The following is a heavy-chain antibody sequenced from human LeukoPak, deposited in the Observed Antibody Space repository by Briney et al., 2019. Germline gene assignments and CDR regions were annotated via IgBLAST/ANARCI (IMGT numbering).Heavy chain of an antibody. J-gene: IGHJ4*02. D-gene: IGHD1-14*01. CDR2: ISSNSIYV. Sequence: GGSLRLSCAASGFTFSSYSMSWVRQAPGKGLEWVSSISSNSIYVFYADSMKGRFTISRDNAKNSLSLQMNSLRAEDTAVYYCARDQVDRIWYFDYWGQGTLVTVSS. V-gene: IGHV3-21*01. CDR1: GFTFSSYS. CDR3: ARDQVDRIWYFDY.